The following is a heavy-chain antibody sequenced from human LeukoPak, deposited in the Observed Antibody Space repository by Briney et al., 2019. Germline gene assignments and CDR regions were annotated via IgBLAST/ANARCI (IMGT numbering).Heavy chain of an antibody. J-gene: IGHJ4*02. CDR3: ARIETYSSGWYDAFFDY. Sequence: SETLSLTCAVFGGSFSGYYWSWIRQPPGKGLEWIGEINHPGSTNFNPSLKSRVTISVDTSKNHFSLKLTSVTAADTAVYYCARIETYSSGWYDAFFDYWGQGTLVTVSS. CDR1: GGSFSGYY. V-gene: IGHV4-34*01. CDR2: INHPGST. D-gene: IGHD6-19*01.